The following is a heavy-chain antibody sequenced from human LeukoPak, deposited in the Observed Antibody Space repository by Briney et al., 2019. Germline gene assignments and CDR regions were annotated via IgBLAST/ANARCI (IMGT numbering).Heavy chain of an antibody. D-gene: IGHD3-3*01. CDR3: TTDTIFGVGSFDY. J-gene: IGHJ4*02. V-gene: IGHV3-15*01. Sequence: GGSLRLSCAASGFPFTNAWLSWVRQAPGKGLEWVGRIKSKSDGGTTDYAAPVKGRFTISRDDSKNTLYLQMNSLKTEDTAVYYCTTDTIFGVGSFDYWGQGTLVTVSS. CDR1: GFPFTNAW. CDR2: IKSKSDGGTT.